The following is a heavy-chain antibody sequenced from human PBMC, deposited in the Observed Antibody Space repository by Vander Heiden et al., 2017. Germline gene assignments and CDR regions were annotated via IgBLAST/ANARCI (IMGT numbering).Heavy chain of an antibody. D-gene: IGHD6-13*01. V-gene: IGHV1-8*01. Sequence: DINWVRQATGQGLEWMGWMNPNSGNTGYAQKFQGRVTMTRNTSISTAYMELSSLRSEDTAVYYCARGRRSSSWDFDYWGQGTLVTVSS. CDR1: D. J-gene: IGHJ4*02. CDR2: MNPNSGNT. CDR3: ARGRRSSSWDFDY.